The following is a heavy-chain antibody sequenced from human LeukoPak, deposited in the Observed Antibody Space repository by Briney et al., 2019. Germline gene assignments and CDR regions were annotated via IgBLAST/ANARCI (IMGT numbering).Heavy chain of an antibody. Sequence: SETLSLTCTVSGASISSYYWGWIRQPPGKGLEWIGYIYSSGTTNYNPSLKGRITISLDTSKSQFSLNVSSVTAADTAVYYCARLGPRIPTYDYWGQGTLVTVSS. CDR2: IYSSGTT. CDR3: ARLGPRIPTYDY. J-gene: IGHJ4*02. V-gene: IGHV4-59*08. CDR1: GASISSYY.